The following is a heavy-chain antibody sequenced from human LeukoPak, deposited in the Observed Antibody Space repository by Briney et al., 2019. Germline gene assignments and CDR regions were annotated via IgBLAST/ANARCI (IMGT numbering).Heavy chain of an antibody. CDR1: GGTFSSYA. V-gene: IGHV1-69*04. CDR3: ARDPPKSSGYYYFGY. CDR2: IIPILGIA. D-gene: IGHD3-22*01. Sequence: ASVKVSCKASGGTFSSYAISWVRQATGQGLEWMGRIIPILGIANYAQKFQGRVTITADKSTSTAYMELSSLRSEDTAVYYCARDPPKSSGYYYFGYWGQGTLVTVSS. J-gene: IGHJ4*02.